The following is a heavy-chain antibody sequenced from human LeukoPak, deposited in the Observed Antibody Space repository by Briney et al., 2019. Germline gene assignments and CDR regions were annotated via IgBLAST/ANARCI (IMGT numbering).Heavy chain of an antibody. D-gene: IGHD2/OR15-2a*01. Sequence: ASVKVSCKASGYSFTDYYMHWVRQAPGQGLEWMGWINPNSGGTSYAQKFQGRVTMTRDTSISTAYVELSGLTSDDTAVYYCARSFPEFVTTSTHFDYWGQGTPITVSS. V-gene: IGHV1-2*02. J-gene: IGHJ4*02. CDR2: INPNSGGT. CDR1: GYSFTDYY. CDR3: ARSFPEFVTTSTHFDY.